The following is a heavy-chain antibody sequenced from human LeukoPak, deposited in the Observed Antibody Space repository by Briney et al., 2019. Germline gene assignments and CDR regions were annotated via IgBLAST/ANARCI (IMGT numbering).Heavy chain of an antibody. Sequence: GGSLRLSCAASGFTFSNYWMTWVRQAPGKGLERVAHIKHDGSERYYVDSVKGRFTISRDNAENPLSLQMNSLRAEDTAVYYCAKPTTYYYDSSGYHERDYWGQGTLVTVSS. CDR3: AKPTTYYYDSSGYHERDY. CDR1: GFTFSNYW. J-gene: IGHJ4*02. D-gene: IGHD3-22*01. CDR2: IKHDGSER. V-gene: IGHV3-7*03.